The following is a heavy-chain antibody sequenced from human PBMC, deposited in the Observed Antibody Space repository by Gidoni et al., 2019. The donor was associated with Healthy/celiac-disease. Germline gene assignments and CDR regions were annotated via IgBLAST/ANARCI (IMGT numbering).Heavy chain of an antibody. V-gene: IGHV4-59*08. Sequence: QVQLQESGPGLVKPSETLSLTCTVPGGSISSYYWSWIRQPPGEGLEWIGYIYYSGSTNYNPSLKSRVTISVDTSKNPFSLKLSSVTAADTAVYYCARHAPDIVATSWFDPWGQGTLVTVSS. CDR2: IYYSGST. D-gene: IGHD5-12*01. CDR3: ARHAPDIVATSWFDP. CDR1: GGSISSYY. J-gene: IGHJ5*02.